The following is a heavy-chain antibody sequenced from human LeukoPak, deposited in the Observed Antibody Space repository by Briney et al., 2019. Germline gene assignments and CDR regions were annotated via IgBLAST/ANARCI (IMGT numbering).Heavy chain of an antibody. CDR1: GYSFTTYW. J-gene: IGHJ4*02. D-gene: IGHD5-24*01. V-gene: IGHV5-51*01. Sequence: GESLKISCKGSGYSFTTYWNAWVRQMPGIGLEWMGIISPGDSDTRYSPSFQGQVTISADKSISTAYLQWSSLKASDTAIYYCARYLRWIQSPDPPDDLWGQGTLVTVS. CDR3: ARYLRWIQSPDPPDDL. CDR2: ISPGDSDT.